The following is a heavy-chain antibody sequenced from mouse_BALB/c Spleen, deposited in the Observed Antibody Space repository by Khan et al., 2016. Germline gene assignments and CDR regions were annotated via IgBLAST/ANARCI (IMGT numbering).Heavy chain of an antibody. CDR2: IWSGGST. CDR1: GFSLTSYG. V-gene: IGHV2-2*02. J-gene: IGHJ4*01. Sequence: QVQLKQSGPGLVQPSQSLSITCTVSGFSLTSYGVHWVRQSPGKGLEWLGVIWSGGSTDYNSAFISRLSIRKDNSKSQVFFKMNSLQANDTAIYYCARNEGPITGTGYAMDYWGQGTSVTVSS. CDR3: ARNEGPITGTGYAMDY. D-gene: IGHD4-1*01.